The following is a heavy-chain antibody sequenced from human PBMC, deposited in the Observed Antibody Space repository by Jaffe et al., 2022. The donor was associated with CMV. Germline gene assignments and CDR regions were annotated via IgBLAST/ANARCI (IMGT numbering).Heavy chain of an antibody. CDR2: IHSTGTT. CDR3: SRGRGDGGNVGDYFDY. V-gene: IGHV4-59*01. Sequence: QVQLEESGPGLVKPSETLSLTCTVSGGSIRGYYWSWIRQPPGKGLEWIGFIHSTGTTNYNSSLNSRVTIEVDTSKNQFSLRLSSVTAADTAVYYCSRGRGDGGNVGDYFDYWGQGALVTVSS. CDR1: GGSIRGYY. D-gene: IGHD2-15*01. J-gene: IGHJ4*02.